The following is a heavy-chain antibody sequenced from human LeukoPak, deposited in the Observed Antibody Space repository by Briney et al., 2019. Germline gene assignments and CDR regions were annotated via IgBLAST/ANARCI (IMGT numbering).Heavy chain of an antibody. D-gene: IGHD3-9*01. CDR3: ARGAVLRYFDRLLSPLDY. V-gene: IGHV3-21*01. CDR2: ISSSSSYI. CDR1: GFTFSSYS. J-gene: IGHJ4*02. Sequence: GGPLRLSCAASGFTFSSYSMNWVRQAPGKGLEWVSSISSSSSYIYYADSVKGRFTISRDNAKNSLYLQMNSLRAEDTAVYYCARGAVLRYFDRLLSPLDYWGQGALVTVSS.